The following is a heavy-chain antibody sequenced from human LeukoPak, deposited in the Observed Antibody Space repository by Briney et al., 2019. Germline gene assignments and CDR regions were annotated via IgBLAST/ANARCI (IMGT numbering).Heavy chain of an antibody. J-gene: IGHJ4*02. V-gene: IGHV1-46*01. D-gene: IGHD3-22*01. Sequence: ASVKVSCKASGYTFTSYDINWVRQAPGQGLEWMGIINPSGGSTSYAQKFQGRVTMTRDTSTSTVYMELSSLRSEDTAVYYCASPLVDSSGYSSNWGQGTLVTVSS. CDR3: ASPLVDSSGYSSN. CDR2: INPSGGST. CDR1: GYTFTSYD.